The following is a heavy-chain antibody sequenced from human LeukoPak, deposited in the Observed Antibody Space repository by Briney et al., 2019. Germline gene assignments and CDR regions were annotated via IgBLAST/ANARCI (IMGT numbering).Heavy chain of an antibody. D-gene: IGHD5-24*01. V-gene: IGHV1-46*01. Sequence: ASVKVSCKASGYTFTSYYMHWVRQAPGQGLEWMGIINPSGGSTSYAQKFQGRVTMTRDTSTSAVYMELSSQRSEDTAVYYCARDHEMATIPFDYWGQGTLVTVSS. J-gene: IGHJ4*02. CDR1: GYTFTSYY. CDR3: ARDHEMATIPFDY. CDR2: INPSGGST.